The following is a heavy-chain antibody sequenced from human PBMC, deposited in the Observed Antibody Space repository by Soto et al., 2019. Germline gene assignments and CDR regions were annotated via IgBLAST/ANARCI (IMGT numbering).Heavy chain of an antibody. V-gene: IGHV2-5*02. D-gene: IGHD1-1*01. Sequence: QITLKESGPTLVKPTQTLTLTCTFSGFSLSTSGVGVGWIRQPPGKALEWLALIYWDDDKRYSPSLKSRLTITKDTAKNQVVLTMTNMDPVDTATYYCAHRLERRDKHGFDYWGQGTLVTVSS. J-gene: IGHJ4*02. CDR3: AHRLERRDKHGFDY. CDR1: GFSLSTSGVG. CDR2: IYWDDDK.